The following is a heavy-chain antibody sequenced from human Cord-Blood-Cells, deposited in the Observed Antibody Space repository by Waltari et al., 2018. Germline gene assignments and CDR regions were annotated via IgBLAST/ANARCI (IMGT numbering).Heavy chain of an antibody. CDR3: ARVAGSYGFYYYYGMDV. V-gene: IGHV4-34*01. Sequence: QVQLQQWGAGLLKPSETLSLTCAVYGGSFCGYYWSWIRQPPGKGLEWLGEINHSGSTHDYPHLNGRVTIAVDTSKNQFSLKLSSETAADTAVYYCARVAGSYGFYYYYGMDVWGQGTTVTVSS. J-gene: IGHJ6*02. CDR2: INHSGST. CDR1: GGSFCGYY. D-gene: IGHD5-18*01.